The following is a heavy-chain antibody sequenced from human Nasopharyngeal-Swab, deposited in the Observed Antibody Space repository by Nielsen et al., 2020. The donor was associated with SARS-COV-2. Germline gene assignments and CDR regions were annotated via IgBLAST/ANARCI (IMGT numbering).Heavy chain of an antibody. J-gene: IGHJ5*02. CDR2: ISAYNGNT. Sequence: WARQAPGHGLEWMGWISAYNGNTNYAQKLQGRVTMTTDTSTSTAYMELRSLRSDDTAVYYCARDGDYDILTGHGGWFDPWGQGTLVTVSS. D-gene: IGHD3-9*01. CDR3: ARDGDYDILTGHGGWFDP. V-gene: IGHV1-18*01.